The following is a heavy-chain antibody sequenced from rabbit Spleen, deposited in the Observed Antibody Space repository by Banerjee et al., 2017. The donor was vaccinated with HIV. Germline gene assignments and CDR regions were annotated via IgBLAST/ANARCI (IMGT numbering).Heavy chain of an antibody. Sequence: QEQLEESGGDLVKPEGSLTLTCTASGFTISNSYYMCWVRQAPGKGLEWIACIYGGDGNTYYASWAKGRFTISKTSSTTVTLQLTSLTAADTATYFCAREDYGGSSFLFDLWGPGTLVTV. CDR2: IYGGDGNT. V-gene: IGHV1S45*01. J-gene: IGHJ4*01. CDR3: AREDYGGSSFLFDL. D-gene: IGHD8-1*01. CDR1: GFTISNSYY.